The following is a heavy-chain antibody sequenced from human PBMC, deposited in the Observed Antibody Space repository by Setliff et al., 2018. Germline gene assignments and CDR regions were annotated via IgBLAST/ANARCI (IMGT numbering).Heavy chain of an antibody. D-gene: IGHD2-8*01. CDR2: INPNSGGT. V-gene: IGHV1-2*04. CDR3: ARGVCTNGVCYENWFDP. CDR1: GYTFTGYY. Sequence: ASVKVSCQASGYTFTGYYMHWVRQAPGQGLEWMGWINPNSGGTNYAQKFQGWVTMTRDTSISTAYMELSRLRSDDTAVYYCARGVCTNGVCYENWFDPWSQGTLVTVSS. J-gene: IGHJ5*02.